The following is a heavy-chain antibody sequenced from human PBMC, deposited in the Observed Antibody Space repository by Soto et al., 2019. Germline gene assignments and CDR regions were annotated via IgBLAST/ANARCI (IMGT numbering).Heavy chain of an antibody. V-gene: IGHV3-23*01. CDR1: GFTFSSYA. CDR3: AKDTSYYDFWSGPILYYFDY. D-gene: IGHD3-3*01. J-gene: IGHJ4*02. CDR2: ISGSGGST. Sequence: EVQLLESGGGLVQPGGSLRLSCAASGFTFSSYAMSWVRQAPGKGLECVSAISGSGGSTYYADSVKGRFTISRDNSKNTLYLQMNSLRAEDTAVYYCAKDTSYYDFWSGPILYYFDYWGQGTLVTVSS.